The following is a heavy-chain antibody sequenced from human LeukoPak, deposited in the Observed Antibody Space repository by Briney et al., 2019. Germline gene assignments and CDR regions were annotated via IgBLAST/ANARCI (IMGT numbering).Heavy chain of an antibody. CDR3: TSGSYYYFDY. Sequence: GASVKVSCKASGGTFSSYAISWVRQAPGQGLEWMGGIIPIFGTANYAQKFQGRVTITADESTSTAYMELSSLRSEDTAVYYCTSGSYYYFDYWGQGTLVTVSS. V-gene: IGHV1-69*13. J-gene: IGHJ4*02. D-gene: IGHD1-26*01. CDR2: IIPIFGTA. CDR1: GGTFSSYA.